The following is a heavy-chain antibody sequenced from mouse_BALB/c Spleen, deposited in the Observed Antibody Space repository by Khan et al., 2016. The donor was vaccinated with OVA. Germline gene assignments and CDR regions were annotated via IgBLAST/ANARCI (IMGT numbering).Heavy chain of an antibody. V-gene: IGHV9-3-1*01. CDR3: GRPPYFSYTMAY. D-gene: IGHD2-10*01. J-gene: IGHJ4*01. CDR2: INTYTGEP. CDR1: GYTFTKFG. Sequence: QIQLVQSGPELKKPGETVKISCKASGYTFTKFGMNWVKQAPGKGLEWMGWINTYTGEPTYADDFKGRFAFSMETSASTAYLQINNLKDEDTATEFGGRPPYFSYTMAYWGQGTSVTVSS.